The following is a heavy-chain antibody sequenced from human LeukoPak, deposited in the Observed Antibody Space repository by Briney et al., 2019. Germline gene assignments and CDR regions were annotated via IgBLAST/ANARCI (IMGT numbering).Heavy chain of an antibody. CDR3: ARTSCSSTSCAPNAFDI. CDR2: IIPIFGTA. D-gene: IGHD2-2*01. CDR1: GGTFSSYA. V-gene: IGHV1-69*01. Sequence: SVKVSCKASGGTFSSYAISWVRQAPGKGLEWMGGIIPIFGTANYAQKFQGRVTITADESTSTAYMELSSLRSEDTAVYYCARTSCSSTSCAPNAFDIWGQGTMVTVSS. J-gene: IGHJ3*02.